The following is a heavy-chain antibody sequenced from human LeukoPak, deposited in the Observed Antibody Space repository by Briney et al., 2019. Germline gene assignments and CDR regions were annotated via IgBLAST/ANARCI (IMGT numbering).Heavy chain of an antibody. V-gene: IGHV4-59*01. J-gene: IGHJ6*02. CDR2: IYYSVSA. CDR1: GGSISSYY. Sequence: PAETLSLTCTVSGGSISSYYWSWIRQPPGKGLEWLGYIYYSVSANSNPSLRSRVTISVDMSKNQFSLKLSSVTAADTAVYYCASASRPPYYYGMDVWGQGTTVTVSS. CDR3: ASASRPPYYYGMDV.